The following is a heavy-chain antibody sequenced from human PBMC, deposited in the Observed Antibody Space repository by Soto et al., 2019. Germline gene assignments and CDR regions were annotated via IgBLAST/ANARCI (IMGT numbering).Heavy chain of an antibody. CDR1: GFTFSTYA. J-gene: IGHJ5*02. CDR3: AKAQNFGSS. CDR2: ISSSSGAI. Sequence: LRLSCAASGFTFSTYAMNWVRQAPGKGLEWVSYISSSSGAIHYADSVQGRFTTSRDNGKNSLYLQMNSLRVEDTAVYYCAKAQNFGSSWGQGPLVTVSS. V-gene: IGHV3-48*01. D-gene: IGHD3-10*01.